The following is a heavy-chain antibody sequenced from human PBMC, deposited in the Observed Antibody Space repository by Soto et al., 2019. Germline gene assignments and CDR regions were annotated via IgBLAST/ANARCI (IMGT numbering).Heavy chain of an antibody. V-gene: IGHV3-53*02. J-gene: IGHJ4*02. CDR3: ARALGQLGDY. CDR2: IYSGGTT. CDR1: GFTVSSNF. Sequence: EVQLVETGGGLIQPGGSMRLSCAASGFTVSSNFMSWVRQAPGKGLEWVSVIYSGGTTYYADSVKGRFTISRDNSKNTLYLQMNSLKAEDTAVYYCARALGQLGDYWGQGTLVTVSS. D-gene: IGHD6-6*01.